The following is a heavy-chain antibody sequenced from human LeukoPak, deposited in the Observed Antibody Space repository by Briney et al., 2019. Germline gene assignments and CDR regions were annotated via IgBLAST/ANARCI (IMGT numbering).Heavy chain of an antibody. V-gene: IGHV3-11*06. Sequence: GGSLRLSCAASGFRFSDYYMGWIRQAPGKGLEWISYISGTTGYTKYAVSAKGRFTISRNNAKNSLYLQMNSLRAEDTAVYYCARSRYSYGYDYWGQGTLVTVSS. CDR1: GFRFSDYY. CDR3: ARSRYSYGYDY. D-gene: IGHD5-18*01. J-gene: IGHJ4*02. CDR2: ISGTTGYT.